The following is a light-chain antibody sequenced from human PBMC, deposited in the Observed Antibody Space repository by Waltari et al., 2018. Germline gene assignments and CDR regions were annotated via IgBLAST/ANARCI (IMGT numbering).Light chain of an antibody. J-gene: IGLJ2*01. CDR1: SSNIGTSY. CDR2: END. V-gene: IGLV1-51*02. Sequence: QSVLTQPPSVSAAPGQKVTISCSGRSSNIGTSYVSWYQQLPGTAPKLLVYENDERPSGIPDRFSGSKSGTSATLGITGLQTGDEADYYCGTWDSSLNGGVFGGGTKLTVL. CDR3: GTWDSSLNGGV.